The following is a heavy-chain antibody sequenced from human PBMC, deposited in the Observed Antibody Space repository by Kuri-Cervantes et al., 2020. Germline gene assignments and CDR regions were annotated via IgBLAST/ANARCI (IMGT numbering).Heavy chain of an antibody. Sequence: ASVKVSCKASGYTFTGYYMHWVRQAPGQGLEWMGWINPNSGGTNYAQKFQGRVTMTRDTSISTAYMELSRLRSDDTAVYYCARDSYSYGSNYYYYYGMDVWGQGTTVTVSS. D-gene: IGHD5-18*01. CDR2: INPNSGGT. CDR3: ARDSYSYGSNYYYYYGMDV. J-gene: IGHJ6*02. V-gene: IGHV1-2*02. CDR1: GYTFTGYY.